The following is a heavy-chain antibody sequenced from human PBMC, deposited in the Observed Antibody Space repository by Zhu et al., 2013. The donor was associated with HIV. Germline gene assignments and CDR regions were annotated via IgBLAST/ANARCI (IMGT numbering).Heavy chain of an antibody. CDR1: GGTFSSYA. V-gene: IGHV1-69*06. CDR2: IIPIFGTA. Sequence: QVQLVQSGAEVKKPGSSVKVSCKASGGTFSSYAISWVRQAPGQGLEWMGGIIPIFGTANYAQKFQGRVTITADKSTSTAYMELSSLRSEDTAVYYCARDGTPYSNPTDAFDIWGQGTMVTVSS. D-gene: IGHD6-13*01. CDR3: ARDGTPYSNPTDAFDI. J-gene: IGHJ3*02.